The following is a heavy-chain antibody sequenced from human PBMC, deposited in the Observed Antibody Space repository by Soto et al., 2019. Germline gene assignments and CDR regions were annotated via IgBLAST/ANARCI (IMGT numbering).Heavy chain of an antibody. CDR2: ISWDGGST. V-gene: IGHV3-43*01. CDR1: GFTFDDYT. Sequence: EVQLVESGGVVVQPGGSLRLSCAASGFTFDDYTMHWVRQAPGKGLEWVSLISWDGGSTYYADSVKGRFTITRDNSKNSLYLQMNSLRTEDTALYYCAKDMGLDMDVWGQGTTVTVSS. J-gene: IGHJ6*02. CDR3: AKDMGLDMDV.